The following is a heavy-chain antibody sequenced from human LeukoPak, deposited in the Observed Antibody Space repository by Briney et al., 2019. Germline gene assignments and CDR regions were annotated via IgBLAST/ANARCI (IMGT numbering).Heavy chain of an antibody. CDR3: ATSSTSLGAFDI. Sequence: SDILSLTCTVSGGSISSYYWSWIRQPPGKGLEWIGYIYYSGSTNYDTSLKSRVTISVDTSKNQFSLKLSSVTAADTAVYYCATSSTSLGAFDIWGQGTMVTVTS. V-gene: IGHV4-59*07. J-gene: IGHJ3*02. CDR1: GGSISSYY. CDR2: IYYSGST. D-gene: IGHD2-2*01.